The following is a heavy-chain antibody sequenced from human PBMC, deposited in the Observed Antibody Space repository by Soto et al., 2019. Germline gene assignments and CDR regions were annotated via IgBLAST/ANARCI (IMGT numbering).Heavy chain of an antibody. Sequence: SETLSLTCTVSGGSISSSSYYWGWIRQPPGKGLEWIGSIYYSGSTYYNPSLKSRVTISVDTSKNQFSLKLSSVTAADTAVYCCARQQQVALVEYWGQGTLVTVPQ. D-gene: IGHD5-12*01. CDR2: IYYSGST. J-gene: IGHJ4*02. V-gene: IGHV4-39*01. CDR3: ARQQQVALVEY. CDR1: GGSISSSSYY.